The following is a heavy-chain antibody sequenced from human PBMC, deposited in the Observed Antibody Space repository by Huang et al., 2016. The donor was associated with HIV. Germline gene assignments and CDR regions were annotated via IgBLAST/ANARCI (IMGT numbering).Heavy chain of an antibody. Sequence: GGSISGYYWSWIRQPAGKGLEWIGRIDASGSNNNRPSLKSRVTMSVERPKNQFSLHLNSVTAADTAIYYCARERGRVGVTWIDAFDLWGQGTLVTVSS. J-gene: IGHJ3*01. D-gene: IGHD1-26*01. CDR3: ARERGRVGVTWIDAFDL. V-gene: IGHV4-4*07. CDR1: GGSISGYY. CDR2: IDASGSN.